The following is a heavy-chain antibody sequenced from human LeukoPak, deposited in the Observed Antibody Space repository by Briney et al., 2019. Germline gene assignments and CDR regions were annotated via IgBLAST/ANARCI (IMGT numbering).Heavy chain of an antibody. CDR2: ISGSGGST. V-gene: IGHV3-23*01. D-gene: IGHD2-2*01. CDR3: ATRGCSSTSCSDAFDI. Sequence: GGSLRLSCAASGFTFRSYAMNWVRQAPGKGLEWVSGISGSGGSTYYADSVQGRFTISRDNSKNTLYLQMNSLRAEDTALYYCATRGCSSTSCSDAFDIWGQGTMVTVSS. J-gene: IGHJ3*02. CDR1: GFTFRSYA.